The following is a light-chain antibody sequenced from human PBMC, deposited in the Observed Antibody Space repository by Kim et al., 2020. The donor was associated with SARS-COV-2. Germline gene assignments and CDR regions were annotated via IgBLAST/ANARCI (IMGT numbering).Light chain of an antibody. CDR1: NIVRRN. CDR2: RDY. V-gene: IGLV3-9*01. J-gene: IGLJ3*02. CDR3: QVWDSSTWV. Sequence: SYELTQPLSVSVALGQTASITCGGNNIVRRNVHWYQQRPGQAPVLVIYRDYNRPSGIPERFSGSNSGNTATLTISIAQDGDEADYYCQVWDSSTWV.